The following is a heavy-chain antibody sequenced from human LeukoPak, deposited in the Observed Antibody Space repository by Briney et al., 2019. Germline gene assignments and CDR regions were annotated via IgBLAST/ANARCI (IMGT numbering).Heavy chain of an antibody. CDR3: ARDHWSYYYGMDV. D-gene: IGHD2-8*02. J-gene: IGHJ6*04. Sequence: GGSLRLSCAASGFTFSSYAMHWVREAPGKGLEWGAVISYDGSNKYYADSVKGRFTISRDNSKNTLYLQMNSLRAGDTAVYYCARDHWSYYYGMDVWGKGTTVTVSS. CDR1: GFTFSSYA. CDR2: ISYDGSNK. V-gene: IGHV3-30*04.